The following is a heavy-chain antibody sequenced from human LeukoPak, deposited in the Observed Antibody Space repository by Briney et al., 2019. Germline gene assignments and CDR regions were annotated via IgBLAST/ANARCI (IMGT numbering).Heavy chain of an antibody. CDR1: GYTFTSYG. J-gene: IGHJ6*02. V-gene: IGHV1-18*01. Sequence: ASVKVSCKASGYTFTSYGISWVRQAPGQGLEWMGWISAYNGNINYAQKLQGRVTMTTDTSTSTAYMELRSLRSDDTAVYYCARYLQQLVTLNYYYYGMNVWGQGTTVTVSS. CDR3: ARYLQQLVTLNYYYYGMNV. CDR2: ISAYNGNI. D-gene: IGHD6-13*01.